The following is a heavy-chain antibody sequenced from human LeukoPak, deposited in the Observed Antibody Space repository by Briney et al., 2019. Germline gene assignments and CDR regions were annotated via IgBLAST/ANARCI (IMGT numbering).Heavy chain of an antibody. J-gene: IGHJ4*02. CDR3: AGGDRNGWYFDY. V-gene: IGHV3-20*04. CDR2: INWNGGST. CDR1: GSPFDDHG. D-gene: IGHD6-19*01. Sequence: GGSLGLPCEPSGSPFDDHGMSWVGKVPGKGLGWVSGINWNGGSTGYADSVKGRFTISRDNAKNSLYLQMNSLRAEDTALYYCAGGDRNGWYFDYWGQGTLVTVSS.